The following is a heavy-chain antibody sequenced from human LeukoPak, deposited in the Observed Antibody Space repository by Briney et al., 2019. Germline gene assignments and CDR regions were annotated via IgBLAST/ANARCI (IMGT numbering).Heavy chain of an antibody. J-gene: IGHJ4*02. V-gene: IGHV4-59*02. CDR3: ARRVVTTLRDYFDY. CDR1: GGSVSSSY. D-gene: IGHD2-21*02. Sequence: SETLSLTCTVSGGSVSSSYWSWIRQSPGKGLEWLGYIFYSGSTNYIPSLKSRVTISLDTSKNQFSLKLNSVTAADTAVYFCARRVVTTLRDYFDYWGQGILVTVSS. CDR2: IFYSGST.